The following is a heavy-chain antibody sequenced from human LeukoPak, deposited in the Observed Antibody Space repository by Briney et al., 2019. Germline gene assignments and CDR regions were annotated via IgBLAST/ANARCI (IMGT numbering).Heavy chain of an antibody. J-gene: IGHJ4*02. CDR3: ARDPRFYCSGGSCQGD. V-gene: IGHV1-46*01. CDR1: GYTFTRYY. D-gene: IGHD2-15*01. Sequence: ASVKVSCKASGYTFTRYYMHWVRQAPGQGLEWMGIINPSGGSTSYAQKFQGRVTMTRDTSISTAYMELSRLRSDDTAVYYCARDPRFYCSGGSCQGDWGQGTLVTVSS. CDR2: INPSGGST.